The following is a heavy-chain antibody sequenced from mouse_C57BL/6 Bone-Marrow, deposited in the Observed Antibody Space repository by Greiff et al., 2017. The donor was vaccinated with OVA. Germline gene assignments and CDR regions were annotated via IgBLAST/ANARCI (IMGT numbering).Heavy chain of an antibody. V-gene: IGHV1-55*01. D-gene: IGHD1-1*01. CDR2: IYPGSGST. J-gene: IGHJ2*01. CDR3: ARERGLLPSLFDY. CDR1: GYTFTSYW. Sequence: QVQLQQSGAELVKPGASVKMSCKASGYTFTSYWITWVKQRPGQGLEWIGDIYPGSGSTNYNEKFKSKATLTVDTSSSTAYMQLSSLTSEDSAVYYCARERGLLPSLFDYWGQGTTLTVSS.